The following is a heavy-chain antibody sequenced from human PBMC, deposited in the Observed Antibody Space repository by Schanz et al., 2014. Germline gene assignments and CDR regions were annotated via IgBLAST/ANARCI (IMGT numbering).Heavy chain of an antibody. D-gene: IGHD6-25*01. Sequence: DVHLLESGGGLVQPGGSLRLSCAASEFTFSTDAMSWVRQAPGKGLEWLSVISASGGDTYYADSVKGRFTISRDNSKNTLYLQMKSLRAEDTAVYYCAKVRYSSGWRGDYFDEWGQGTLVTV. CDR1: EFTFSTDA. CDR3: AKVRYSSGWRGDYFDE. CDR2: ISASGGDT. V-gene: IGHV3-23*01. J-gene: IGHJ4*02.